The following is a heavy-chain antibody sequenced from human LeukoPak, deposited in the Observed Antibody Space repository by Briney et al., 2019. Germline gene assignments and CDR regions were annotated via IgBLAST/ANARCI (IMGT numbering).Heavy chain of an antibody. CDR1: GGSISSYY. J-gene: IGHJ4*02. CDR2: IYTSGST. D-gene: IGHD6-13*01. Sequence: PSETLSLTCSVSGGSISSYYWSWIQQPAGKGLEWIGRIYTSGSTNYNPSLKSRVTMSVDTSKNQFSLKLSSVTAADTAVYYCARGFAAADFAFDYWGQGTLVTVSS. CDR3: ARGFAAADFAFDY. V-gene: IGHV4-4*07.